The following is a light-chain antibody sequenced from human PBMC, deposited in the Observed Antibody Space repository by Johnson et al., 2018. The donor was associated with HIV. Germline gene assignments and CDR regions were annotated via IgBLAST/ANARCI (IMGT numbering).Light chain of an antibody. V-gene: IGLV1-51*02. Sequence: QSVLTQPPSVSAAPGQKVTISCSGSSSNIGNNYVSWYQQLPGTAPKLIIYEKNKRPSGIPDRFSASKSGTSATLDITGLQTGDEADYYCGTWDSSLGAHYVFGSGTEVTVL. CDR3: GTWDSSLGAHYV. CDR1: SSNIGNNY. CDR2: EKN. J-gene: IGLJ1*01.